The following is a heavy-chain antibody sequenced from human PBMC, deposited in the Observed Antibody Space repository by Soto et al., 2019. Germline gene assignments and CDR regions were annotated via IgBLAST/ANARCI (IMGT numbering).Heavy chain of an antibody. CDR1: VFTFSIYD. J-gene: IGHJ6*03. CDR3: AAIVVVPDAPMDA. D-gene: IGHD2-2*01. V-gene: IGHV3-48*03. Sequence: PWGSLRVACASSVFTFSIYDMSWVRQAPGKGLECVSYMSSSGSTIYYADSVKGRFTVSRDNAKSSLYLQMNSLRAEDTAVYYCAAIVVVPDAPMDAWGKGTTVTVSS. CDR2: MSSSGSTI.